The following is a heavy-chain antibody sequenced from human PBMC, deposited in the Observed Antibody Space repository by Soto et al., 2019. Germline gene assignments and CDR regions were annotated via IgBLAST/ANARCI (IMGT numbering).Heavy chain of an antibody. V-gene: IGHV1-69*10. Sequence: SVKVSCKAAGGTFSSYAISWVRQAPGQGLEWMGGIVPIVGKTNYAQKFQGRVTMTEDKSTDTAYMELSSLRSEDTAVYYCATEITVAARRDYYYYYGMDVWGQGTTVTVSS. J-gene: IGHJ6*02. CDR1: GGTFSSYA. CDR3: ATEITVAARRDYYYYYGMDV. CDR2: IVPIVGKT. D-gene: IGHD2-15*01.